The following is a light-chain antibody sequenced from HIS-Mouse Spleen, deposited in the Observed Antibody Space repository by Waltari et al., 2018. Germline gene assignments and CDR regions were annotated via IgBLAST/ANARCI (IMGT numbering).Light chain of an antibody. CDR2: WAS. CDR1: QSVLYSSNNKNY. Sequence: DIVMPQSPDSLAVSLGERATINCKSSQSVLYSSNNKNYLACYQQKPGQPPKLLIYWASTRESGVPDRFSGSGSGTDFTLTISSLQAEDVAVYYCQQYYSTPPWTFGQGTKVEIK. J-gene: IGKJ1*01. V-gene: IGKV4-1*01. CDR3: QQYYSTPPWT.